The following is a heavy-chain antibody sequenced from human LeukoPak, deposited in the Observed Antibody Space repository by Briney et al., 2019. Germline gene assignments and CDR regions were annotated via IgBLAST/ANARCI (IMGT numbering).Heavy chain of an antibody. J-gene: IGHJ4*02. CDR3: ARSRGDSSGYYRLIDY. D-gene: IGHD3-22*01. CDR1: GFTFSSYS. Sequence: GGSLRLSCAASGFTFSSYSMNWVRQAPGKGLEWVSYISSSSSTIYYADSVKGRFTISRDNAKNSLYLQMNSLRAEDTAVYYCARSRGDSSGYYRLIDYWGQGTLVTVSS. CDR2: ISSSSSTI. V-gene: IGHV3-48*01.